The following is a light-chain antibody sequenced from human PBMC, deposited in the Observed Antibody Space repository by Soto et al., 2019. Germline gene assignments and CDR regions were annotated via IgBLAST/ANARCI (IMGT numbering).Light chain of an antibody. CDR3: QQYHSYPYT. Sequence: DIQMTQSPSTLSASVGDRVTITRRASQSIDTWLAWYQQKPGKAPQVLINQASTLESGVPSRFSGSGSGTEFTLTITSLQRDDSESYFCQQYHSYPYTFGQGTKVDIK. V-gene: IGKV1-5*03. J-gene: IGKJ2*01. CDR2: QAS. CDR1: QSIDTW.